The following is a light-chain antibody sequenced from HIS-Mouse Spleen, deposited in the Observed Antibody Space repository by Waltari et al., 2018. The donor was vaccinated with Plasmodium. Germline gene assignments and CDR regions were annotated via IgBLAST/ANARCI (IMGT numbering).Light chain of an antibody. V-gene: IGKV1-9*01. CDR3: QQLNSYPIT. J-gene: IGKJ5*01. CDR2: AAS. Sequence: ITCRASQGISSYLAWYQQKPGKAPKLLIYAASTLQSGVPSRFSGSGSGTEFTLTISSLQPEDFATYYCQQLNSYPITFGQGTRLEIK. CDR1: QGISSY.